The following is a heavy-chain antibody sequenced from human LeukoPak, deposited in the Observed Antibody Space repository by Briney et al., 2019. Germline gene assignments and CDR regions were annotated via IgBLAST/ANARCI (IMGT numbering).Heavy chain of an antibody. CDR1: GYSISSGYY. CDR3: ARRCDFWSGSNWFDP. CDR2: IYHSGST. Sequence: SETLSLTCAVSGYSISSGYYWGWIRQPPGKGLEWIGSIYHSGSTYYNPSLKSRVTISVDTSKNQFSLKLSSVTAADTAVYYCARRCDFWSGSNWFDPWGQGTLVTVSS. V-gene: IGHV4-38-2*01. D-gene: IGHD3-3*01. J-gene: IGHJ5*02.